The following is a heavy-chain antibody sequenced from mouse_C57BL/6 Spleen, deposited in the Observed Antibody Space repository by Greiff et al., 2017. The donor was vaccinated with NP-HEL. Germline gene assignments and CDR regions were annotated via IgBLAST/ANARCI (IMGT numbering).Heavy chain of an antibody. J-gene: IGHJ2*01. D-gene: IGHD2-3*01. CDR3: ARGDGYYEDY. CDR1: GYTFTDYY. V-gene: IGHV1-26*01. CDR2: INPNNGGT. Sequence: VQLQQSGPELVKPGASVKISCKASGYTFTDYYMNWVKQSHGKSLEWIGDINPNNGGTSYNQKFKGKATLTVDKSSSTAYMELRSLTSEDSAVYYCARGDGYYEDYWGQGTTLTVSS.